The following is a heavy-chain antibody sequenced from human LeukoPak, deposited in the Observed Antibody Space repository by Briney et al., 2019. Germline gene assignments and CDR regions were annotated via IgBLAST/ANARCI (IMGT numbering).Heavy chain of an antibody. CDR1: GFTVSSNY. J-gene: IGHJ6*02. V-gene: IGHV4-4*02. CDR2: IYHSGST. Sequence: PGGSLRLSCAASGFTVSSNYMSWVRQPPGKGLEWIGEIYHSGSTNYNPSLKSRVTISVDKSKNQFSLKLSSVTAADTAVYYCARVVVAATHYYYYYYGMDVWGQGTTVTVSS. CDR3: ARVVVAATHYYYYYYGMDV. D-gene: IGHD2-15*01.